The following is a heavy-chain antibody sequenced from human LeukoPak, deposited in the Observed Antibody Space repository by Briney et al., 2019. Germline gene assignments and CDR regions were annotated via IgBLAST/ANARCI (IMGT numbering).Heavy chain of an antibody. CDR2: IKEDGSEK. D-gene: IGHD6-13*01. J-gene: IGHJ6*04. CDR1: GFTFSSYW. Sequence: QPGGSLRVSCAASGFTFSSYWLNWVRQTPGKGLEWVANIKEDGSEKYHVDSVKGRFTISRDNAKSSLYLQMNSLRAEDTAVYYCARVQGSSWYPRDYYYYGMDVWGKGTTVTVSS. V-gene: IGHV3-7*01. CDR3: ARVQGSSWYPRDYYYYGMDV.